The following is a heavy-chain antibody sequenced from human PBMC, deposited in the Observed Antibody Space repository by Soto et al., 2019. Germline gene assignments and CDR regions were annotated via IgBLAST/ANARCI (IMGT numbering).Heavy chain of an antibody. CDR2: IIPIFGTA. CDR1: GGTFSSYA. J-gene: IGHJ2*01. V-gene: IGHV1-69*12. Sequence: QVQLVQSGAEVKKPGSSVKVSCKASGGTFSSYAISWVRQAPGQGLEWMGGIIPIFGTANDAQQFQGRVTITADESTSTSYMELSSLRSEDTAVYYCARGCTGGGSCYLQGYFDLWGRGTLVTVSS. CDR3: ARGCTGGGSCYLQGYFDL. D-gene: IGHD2-15*01.